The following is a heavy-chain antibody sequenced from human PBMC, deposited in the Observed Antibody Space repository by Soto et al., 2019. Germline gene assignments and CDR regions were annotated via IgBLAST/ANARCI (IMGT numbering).Heavy chain of an antibody. CDR1: GFASSIFP. CDR3: ARPFSSGWYGDFDF. CDR2: ISYDASNK. V-gene: IGHV3-30-3*01. Sequence: QVQLVESGGGVVQPGRPLRLSGPAPGFASSIFPMHWAAGAPGKGLGWVAVISYDASNKYYADSVKGRFTISRDNSKKTMYLQMSSLRAEDTAVYYCARPFSSGWYGDFDFWGQGTLVAVSS. D-gene: IGHD6-19*01. J-gene: IGHJ4*02.